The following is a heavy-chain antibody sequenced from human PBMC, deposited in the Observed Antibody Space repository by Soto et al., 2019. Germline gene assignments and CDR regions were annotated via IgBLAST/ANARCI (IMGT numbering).Heavy chain of an antibody. CDR1: GGSISGSDYY. CDR3: TRDPRGYFDD. CDR2: IYSTGST. D-gene: IGHD3-10*01. Sequence: QVQLQESGPGLVKPSQTLSLTCTVTGGSISGSDYYWSWIRQPPGKGLEWIGYIYSTGSTNYNPSLKSRVNISIDASKNQFFLNLSSVTATDTAVYYCTRDPRGYFDDWDQGALVTVSS. V-gene: IGHV4-30-4*01. J-gene: IGHJ4*02.